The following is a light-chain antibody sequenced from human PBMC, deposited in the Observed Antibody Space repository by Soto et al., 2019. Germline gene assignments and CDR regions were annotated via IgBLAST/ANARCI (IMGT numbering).Light chain of an antibody. V-gene: IGKV1-5*03. CDR3: HQYSSYSWT. CDR1: ESIGNW. J-gene: IGKJ1*01. CDR2: EAS. Sequence: DIQMTQSPSTLSASEGDRFTITCRASESIGNWLAWYQQKSGKAPNLXIHEASNLEDGVPSRFSGRGSGTEFTLTISSLQPDDFATYYCHQYSSYSWTFGQGTKVDIK.